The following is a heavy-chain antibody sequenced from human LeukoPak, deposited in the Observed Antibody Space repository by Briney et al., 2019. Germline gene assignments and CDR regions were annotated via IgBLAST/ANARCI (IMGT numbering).Heavy chain of an antibody. D-gene: IGHD3-22*01. CDR1: GGTFSSYA. CDR3: ARSQYYDSSGYLDY. J-gene: IGHJ4*02. CDR2: IIPIFGTA. V-gene: IGHV1-69*05. Sequence: GSSVKVSCKASGGTFSSYAISWVRQAPGQGLEWMGGIIPIFGTANYAQKFRGRVTITTDESTSTAYMELSSLRSEDTAVYYCARSQYYDSSGYLDYWGQGTLVTVSS.